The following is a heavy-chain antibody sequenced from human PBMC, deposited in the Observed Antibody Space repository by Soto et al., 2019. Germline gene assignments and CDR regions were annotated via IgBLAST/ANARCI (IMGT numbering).Heavy chain of an antibody. CDR2: IYYSGST. Sequence: SETLSLTCTVSGGSVSSGSYYWSWIRQPPGKGLEWIGYIYYSGSTNYNPSLKSRVTISVDTSKNQFSLKLSSVTAADTAVYYCARLHYGMDIWGKGTTVTVSS. V-gene: IGHV4-61*01. J-gene: IGHJ6*04. CDR1: GGSVSSGSYY. CDR3: ARLHYGMDI.